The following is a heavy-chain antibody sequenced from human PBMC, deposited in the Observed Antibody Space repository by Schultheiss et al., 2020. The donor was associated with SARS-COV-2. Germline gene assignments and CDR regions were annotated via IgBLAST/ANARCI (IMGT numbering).Heavy chain of an antibody. V-gene: IGHV3-49*03. CDR3: AKHGSASNYDFWSGPASLDV. D-gene: IGHD3-3*01. CDR2: IRSKAYGGTT. J-gene: IGHJ6*02. CDR1: GFTFGDYA. Sequence: GESLKISCTASGFTFGDYAMSWFRQAPGKGLEWVGFIRSKAYGGTTEYAASVKGRFTISRDDSKSIAYLQMNSLKTEDTAVYYCAKHGSASNYDFWSGPASLDVWGQGTTVTVSS.